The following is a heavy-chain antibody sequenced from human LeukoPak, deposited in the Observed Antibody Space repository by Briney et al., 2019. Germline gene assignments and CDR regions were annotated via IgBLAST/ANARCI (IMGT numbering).Heavy chain of an antibody. D-gene: IGHD6-13*01. J-gene: IGHJ4*02. CDR2: ISYSGST. CDR3: ARAASSGSLDY. Sequence: SETLSLTCTVSGVSISSYYWSWIRQPPGKGLEWIGYISYSGSTNYSPSLKSRVTISVDTSKNQFSLKLSSVTAADTAVYYCARAASSGSLDYWGQGTLVTVSS. V-gene: IGHV4-59*01. CDR1: GVSISSYY.